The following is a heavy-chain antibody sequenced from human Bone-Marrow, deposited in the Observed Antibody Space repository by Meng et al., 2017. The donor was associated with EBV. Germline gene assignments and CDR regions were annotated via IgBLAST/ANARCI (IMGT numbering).Heavy chain of an antibody. D-gene: IGHD4-17*01. J-gene: IGHJ4*02. V-gene: IGHV3-30-3*01. CDR2: ISYDGSNK. CDR3: ARESVDGAYFDY. CDR1: GFTFSSYA. Sequence: VQLVESGGGVVQPGRSLSLSCAASGFTFSSYAMHWVRQAPGKGLEWVAVISYDGSNKYYADSVKGRFTISRDNSKNTLYLQMNSLRAEDTAVYYCARESVDGAYFDYWGQGTLVTVSS.